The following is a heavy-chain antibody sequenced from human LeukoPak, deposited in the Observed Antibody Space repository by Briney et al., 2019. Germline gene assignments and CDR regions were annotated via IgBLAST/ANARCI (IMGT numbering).Heavy chain of an antibody. CDR1: GGSISNSSYY. V-gene: IGHV4-39*07. D-gene: IGHD1-26*01. J-gene: IGHJ4*02. CDR3: AGGRWISGSYYNFDY. Sequence: SETLSLTCTVSGGSISNSSYYWGWIRQPPGKGLEWIGSIYYSGSTYYNPSLKSRVTISADTSNNQLSLKLNSLTAADTAVYYCAGGRWISGSYYNFDYWGQGTLVTVSS. CDR2: IYYSGST.